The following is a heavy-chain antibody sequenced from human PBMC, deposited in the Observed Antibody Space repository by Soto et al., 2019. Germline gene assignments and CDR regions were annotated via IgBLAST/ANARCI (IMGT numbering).Heavy chain of an antibody. CDR2: IHSGST. D-gene: IGHD1-1*01. Sequence: PSETLSLTCTVSGGSISSDYWNWIRQPPGKGLEWIGYIHSGSTTYSASLRSRVTISVDTSKNQFSLKLSSVTAADTAVYYCARRYGYSFDYWGQGTLVTVSS. CDR1: GGSISSDY. CDR3: ARRYGYSFDY. J-gene: IGHJ4*02. V-gene: IGHV4-59*08.